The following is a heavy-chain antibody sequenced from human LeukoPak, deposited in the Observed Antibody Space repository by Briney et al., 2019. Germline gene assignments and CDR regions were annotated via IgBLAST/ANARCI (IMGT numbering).Heavy chain of an antibody. CDR2: IYYSGSA. CDR3: AREMIASGYFDY. V-gene: IGHV4-59*01. Sequence: SETLSLTCTVSGDSISSYYWSWIRQPPGKGLEWIGCIYYSGSANYNPSLKSRVTISVDTSKKQFSLKLGSVTAADTAVYYCAREMIASGYFDYWGQGTLVTVSS. J-gene: IGHJ4*02. D-gene: IGHD3-22*01. CDR1: GDSISSYY.